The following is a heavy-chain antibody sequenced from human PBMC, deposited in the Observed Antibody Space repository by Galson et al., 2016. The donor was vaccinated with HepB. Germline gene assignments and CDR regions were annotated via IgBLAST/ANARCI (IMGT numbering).Heavy chain of an antibody. CDR3: ARDPYYYDPSDSYSGYFDF. Sequence: SLRLSCAASGFTFSNYWMHWVRQAPGKGLVWVARLNHNGGSTAYADAAKGRFTISRDNAKNSPYLQMDSLTTEDTAVYFCARDPYYYDPSDSYSGYFDFWGQGTPVTVSS. J-gene: IGHJ4*02. CDR2: LNHNGGST. V-gene: IGHV3-74*01. D-gene: IGHD3-22*01. CDR1: GFTFSNYW.